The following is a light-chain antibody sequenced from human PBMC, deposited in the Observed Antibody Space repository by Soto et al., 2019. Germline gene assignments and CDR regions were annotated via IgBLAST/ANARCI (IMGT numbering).Light chain of an antibody. Sequence: QSALTQPASVSGSPGQSVTISCTGTSSDIGAYKYVSWYQHHPGKSPRLMIYEVSNRPSGVSNRFSASKSGNTASLTISGLPAEDEADHYCCSYRSTSTLVFGGGTKLTVL. CDR2: EVS. CDR3: CSYRSTSTLV. V-gene: IGLV2-14*01. J-gene: IGLJ2*01. CDR1: SSDIGAYKY.